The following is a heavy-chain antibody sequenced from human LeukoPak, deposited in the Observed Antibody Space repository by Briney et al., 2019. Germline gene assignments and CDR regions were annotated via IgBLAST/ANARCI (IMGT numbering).Heavy chain of an antibody. Sequence: SETLSLTCTVSGGSISSSSYYWSWIRQPPGKGLEWIGYIYYSGSTNYNPSLKSRVTISVDTSKNQISLKVKSVTAADTAVYYCARDQKGDNWFDPWGQGTLVTVSS. CDR1: GGSISSSSYY. CDR3: ARDQKGDNWFDP. V-gene: IGHV4-61*01. J-gene: IGHJ5*02. CDR2: IYYSGST.